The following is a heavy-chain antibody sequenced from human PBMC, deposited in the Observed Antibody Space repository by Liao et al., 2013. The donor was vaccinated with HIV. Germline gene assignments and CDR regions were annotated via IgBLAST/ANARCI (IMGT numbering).Heavy chain of an antibody. CDR2: ISSSGST. CDR1: GDSISSYF. J-gene: IGHJ3*02. D-gene: IGHD3-22*01. Sequence: QVQLQESGPGLVKPSETLSLTCTVSGDSISSYFWSWIRQPPGKGLEWIGHISSSGSTNYSPSLKSRLTIAADTSKNQISLKLSSVTAADTAVYYCAIALWNYDSRGYYFTDAFDIWGQGTMVTVSS. CDR3: AIALWNYDSRGYYFTDAFDI. V-gene: IGHV4-59*12.